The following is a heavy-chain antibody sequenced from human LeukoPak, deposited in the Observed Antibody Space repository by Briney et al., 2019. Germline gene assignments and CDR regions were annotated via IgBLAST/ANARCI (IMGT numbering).Heavy chain of an antibody. Sequence: GGSLRLSCAASGFTFSSYDIHWVRQATGKGLEWVSAIGTAGDTYYPGSVKGRFSISRENAKNSLYLQMNSLRAGDTAVYYCARVAVAGGADGFDIWGQGTMVTVSS. CDR2: IGTAGDT. D-gene: IGHD6-19*01. CDR3: ARVAVAGGADGFDI. V-gene: IGHV3-13*01. J-gene: IGHJ3*02. CDR1: GFTFSSYD.